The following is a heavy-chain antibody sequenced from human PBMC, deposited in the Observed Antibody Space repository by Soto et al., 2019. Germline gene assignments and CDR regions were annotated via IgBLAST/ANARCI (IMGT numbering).Heavy chain of an antibody. V-gene: IGHV4-59*01. CDR3: ARDHPHSYGVYYFDY. Sequence: QVQLQESGPGLVQPSETLSLTCTVSGGSISNYYWSWIRQPPGKGLEWIGYVYSSGSTHYNPSLQSPVTISADTSKNQVSLKVNSVTAADTAVYYCARDHPHSYGVYYFDYWGQGTPVTVSS. CDR2: VYSSGST. J-gene: IGHJ4*02. D-gene: IGHD5-18*01. CDR1: GGSISNYY.